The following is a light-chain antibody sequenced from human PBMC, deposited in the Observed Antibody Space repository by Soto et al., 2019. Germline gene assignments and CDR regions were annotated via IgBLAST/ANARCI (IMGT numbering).Light chain of an antibody. CDR1: QSVSTN. Sequence: EIVMTQSPATLSVSPGERATLSCRVSQSVSTNLAWYQQKPGQAPRLLIYGASTRATGIPARFSGSGSGTEFTLTINSLQSEDFAVYYCQQHDNWPRTFGQGTKVDIK. V-gene: IGKV3-15*01. CDR3: QQHDNWPRT. CDR2: GAS. J-gene: IGKJ1*01.